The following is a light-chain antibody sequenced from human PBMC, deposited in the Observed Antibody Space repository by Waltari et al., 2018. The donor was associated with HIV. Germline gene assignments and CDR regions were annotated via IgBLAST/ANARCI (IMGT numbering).Light chain of an antibody. Sequence: SYGLSQPPSVPVSPGQTASITCFGDKLGDKYVSWYQQKTGQSPVLAVYQDTKRPSGIPDRFSGSNSGNTATLTISGTQAVDEADYYCQAWGINSVIFGGGTHLTVL. CDR3: QAWGINSVI. CDR1: KLGDKY. CDR2: QDT. V-gene: IGLV3-1*01. J-gene: IGLJ2*01.